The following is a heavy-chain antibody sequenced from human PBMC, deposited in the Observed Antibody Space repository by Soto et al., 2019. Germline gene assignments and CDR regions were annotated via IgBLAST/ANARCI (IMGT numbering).Heavy chain of an antibody. Sequence: KPSETLSLTCTVSGGSISSSSYYWGWIRQPPGKGLEWVGSIYYSGSTYYNPSLKSRVTISVDTSKNQFSPKLSSVTAADTAVYYCARRRISYDSSGYYRAYNWFDPWGQGTLVTVSS. D-gene: IGHD3-22*01. CDR3: ARRRISYDSSGYYRAYNWFDP. V-gene: IGHV4-39*01. CDR2: IYYSGST. CDR1: GGSISSSSYY. J-gene: IGHJ5*02.